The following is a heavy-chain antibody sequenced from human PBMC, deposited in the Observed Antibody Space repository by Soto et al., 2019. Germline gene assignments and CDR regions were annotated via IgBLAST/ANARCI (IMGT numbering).Heavy chain of an antibody. J-gene: IGHJ4*02. CDR2: IYYSGST. CDR3: ATYSSSWYVVY. CDR1: GGSISSSSYY. V-gene: IGHV4-39*01. Sequence: SETLSLTCTVSGGSISSSSYYWGWIRQPPGKGLEWIGSIYYSGSTYYNPSLKSRVTISVDASKNQFSLKLSSVTAADTAVYYCATYSSSWYVVYWGQGTLVTVSS. D-gene: IGHD6-13*01.